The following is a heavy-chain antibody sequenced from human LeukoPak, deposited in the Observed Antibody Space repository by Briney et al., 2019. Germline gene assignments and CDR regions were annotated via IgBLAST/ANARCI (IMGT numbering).Heavy chain of an antibody. D-gene: IGHD1-26*01. J-gene: IGHJ4*02. CDR3: AKDLTTGTTIWSFDY. CDR1: GFTFSSHA. Sequence: PGGSLRLSCEASGFTFSSHAMSWVRQAPGKELEWVSAITDSGGRTNYADSVKGRFTIFRDNSKNTLYLQMNSLRAEDTAVYYCAKDLTTGTTIWSFDYWGQGTLVPVSS. V-gene: IGHV3-23*01. CDR2: ITDSGGRT.